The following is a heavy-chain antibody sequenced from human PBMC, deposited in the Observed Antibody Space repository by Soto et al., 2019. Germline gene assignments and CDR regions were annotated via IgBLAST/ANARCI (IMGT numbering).Heavy chain of an antibody. V-gene: IGHV3-21*01. CDR2: LSGSSDYI. Sequence: EVQLVESGGGLVKPGGSLRLSCAASGFTFGSHSMLWVRQAPGKGLEWVASLSGSSDYIFHADSVKGRFAISRDNAKNSLYLQMDSLSAEDTAVYYCARGGIVVRGAATRPLDYWGQGPLVTVSS. CDR3: ARGGIVVRGAATRPLDY. J-gene: IGHJ4*02. CDR1: GFTFGSHS. D-gene: IGHD2-15*01.